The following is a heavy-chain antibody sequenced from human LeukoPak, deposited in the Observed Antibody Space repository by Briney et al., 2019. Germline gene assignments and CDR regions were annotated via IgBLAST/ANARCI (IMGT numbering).Heavy chain of an antibody. D-gene: IGHD3/OR15-3a*01. CDR2: ISDNGGGP. V-gene: IGHV3-23*01. CDR1: GFIFRDYA. J-gene: IGHJ4*02. Sequence: GGSLRLSCVVSGFIFRDYAMSWVRQAPGEGLEWVAGISDNGGGPYYADSLRGRFTISRDNSKNILYLQMNSLRAEDTAVYYCAKEIGRLGVPLYDYWGRGTLVTASS. CDR3: AKEIGRLGVPLYDY.